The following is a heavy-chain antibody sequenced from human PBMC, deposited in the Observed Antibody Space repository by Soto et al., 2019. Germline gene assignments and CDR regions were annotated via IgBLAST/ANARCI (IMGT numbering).Heavy chain of an antibody. CDR2: ISGSYGST. J-gene: IGHJ3*02. V-gene: IGHV3-23*04. CDR1: GFTFSSYS. Sequence: VQLVESGGGVVQPGGSLRLSCAASGFTFSSYSMSWVRQAPGKGLEWVSGISGSYGSTSYADSVKGRFTISRDNSKNTLYLQMNSLRAEDTALYYCAKARGQLWLRDAYDIWGQGTMVTVSS. D-gene: IGHD5-18*01. CDR3: AKARGQLWLRDAYDI.